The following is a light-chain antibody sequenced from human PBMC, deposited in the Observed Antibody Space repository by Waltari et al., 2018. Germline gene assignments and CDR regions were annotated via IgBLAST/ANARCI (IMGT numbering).Light chain of an antibody. CDR2: EVK. CDR1: INDIGRFDF. Sequence: HSALTQTASVSASPGQSITMSCTGTINDIGRFDFVSWYQQHPGPAPRLLIFEVKYRPSGVSVRFSGAKSDNTASLTIFVLQAEDEADYYCSSYTTRSTWVFGQGTK. J-gene: IGLJ3*02. V-gene: IGLV2-14*01. CDR3: SSYTTRSTWV.